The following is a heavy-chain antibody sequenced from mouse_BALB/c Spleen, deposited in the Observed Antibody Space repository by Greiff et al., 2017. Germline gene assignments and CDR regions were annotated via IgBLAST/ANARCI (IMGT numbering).Heavy chain of an antibody. Sequence: VQLQQSGAELVRSGASVKLSCTASGFNIKDYYMHWVKQRPEQGLEWIGWIDPENGDTEYAPKFQGKATMTADTSSNTAYLQLSSLTSEDTAVYYCNAYYYGSSYPFAYWGQGTLVTVSA. CDR2: IDPENGDT. D-gene: IGHD1-1*01. V-gene: IGHV14-4*02. CDR3: NAYYYGSSYPFAY. CDR1: GFNIKDYY. J-gene: IGHJ3*01.